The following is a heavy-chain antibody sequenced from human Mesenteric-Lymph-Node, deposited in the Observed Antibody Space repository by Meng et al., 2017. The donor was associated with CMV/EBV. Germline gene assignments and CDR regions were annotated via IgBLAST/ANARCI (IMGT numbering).Heavy chain of an antibody. CDR1: GASISSGDYY. D-gene: IGHD3-16*01. J-gene: IGHJ4*02. V-gene: IGHV4-30-4*08. CDR2: IYYSENA. CDR3: ARGGGGDPFHS. Sequence: LRLSCTVSGASISSGDYYWSWIRQPPGKGLEWIGYIYYSENAFYNPSLKSRITISVDTSKNQFSLRLSSVTAADTAVYYCARGGGGDPFHSWGQGSLVTVSS.